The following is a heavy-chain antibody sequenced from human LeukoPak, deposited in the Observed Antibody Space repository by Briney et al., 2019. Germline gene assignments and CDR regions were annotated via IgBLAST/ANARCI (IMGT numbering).Heavy chain of an antibody. CDR3: ARDSSPYYYDNSGWLDY. V-gene: IGHV3-33*01. D-gene: IGHD3-22*01. J-gene: IGHJ4*02. CDR1: GFTFSTYG. Sequence: LPGGSLRLSCAASGFTFSTYGFHWVRQAPGKGLEWVAVIWYDGSNTYYAHSVKGRFIISRDNSKNTLYLQMNNLRAEDTAVYYCARDSSPYYYDNSGWLDYWGQGTLVTVSS. CDR2: IWYDGSNT.